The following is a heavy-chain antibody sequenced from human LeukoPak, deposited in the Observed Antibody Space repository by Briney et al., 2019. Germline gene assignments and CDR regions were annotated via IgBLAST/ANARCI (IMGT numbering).Heavy chain of an antibody. CDR3: VKDLYYDNSGYYSGAFDY. CDR1: GFTFEKYA. D-gene: IGHD3-22*01. J-gene: IGHJ4*02. Sequence: GETLTLTCSASGFTFEKYAMHWIRQAPGKGLEYVSAINSNGGRTYYADSVKGRFTISRDNSKNTLFLQMSSLRVEDTAVYYCVKDLYYDNSGYYSGAFDYWGQGTLVTVSS. CDR2: INSNGGRT. V-gene: IGHV3-64D*06.